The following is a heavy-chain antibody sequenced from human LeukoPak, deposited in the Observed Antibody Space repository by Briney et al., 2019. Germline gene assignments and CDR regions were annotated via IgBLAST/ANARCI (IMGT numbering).Heavy chain of an antibody. CDR1: GFTFSNYE. D-gene: IGHD4-17*01. Sequence: AGGSLRLSCIVSGFTFSNYEMNWVRQAPGKGLEWVSYISSSGSTIYYADSVKGRFTISRDNSKNTLYLQMNSLRAEDTAVYYCAKDPTNDYGDYYFDYWGQGTLVTVSS. CDR3: AKDPTNDYGDYYFDY. V-gene: IGHV3-48*03. J-gene: IGHJ4*02. CDR2: ISSSGSTI.